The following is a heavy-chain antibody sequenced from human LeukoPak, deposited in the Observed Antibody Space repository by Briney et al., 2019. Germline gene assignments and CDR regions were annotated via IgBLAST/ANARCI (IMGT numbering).Heavy chain of an antibody. V-gene: IGHV3-33*08. CDR3: ARDEKGAFDI. CDR2: IWYDGSNK. CDR1: GFIVSSIH. J-gene: IGHJ3*02. Sequence: GGSLRLSCAASGFIVSSIHMVWVRQAPGKGLEWVAVIWYDGSNKYYADSVKGRFTISRDNSKNTLYLQMNSLRAEDTAVYYCARDEKGAFDIWGQGTMVTVSS.